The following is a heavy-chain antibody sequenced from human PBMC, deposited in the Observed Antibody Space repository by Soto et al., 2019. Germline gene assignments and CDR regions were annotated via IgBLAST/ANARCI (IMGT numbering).Heavy chain of an antibody. CDR3: AREDYYYDSSSFEP. CDR1: GGSISSGGYY. CDR2: IYYSGST. Sequence: SETLSLTCTVSGGSISSGGYYWSWIRQHPGKGLEWIGYIYYSGSTYYNPSLKSRVTISVDTSKNQFSLKLSSVTAADTAVYYCAREDYYYDSSSFEPWGQGTLVTVSS. J-gene: IGHJ5*02. D-gene: IGHD3-22*01. V-gene: IGHV4-30-4*08.